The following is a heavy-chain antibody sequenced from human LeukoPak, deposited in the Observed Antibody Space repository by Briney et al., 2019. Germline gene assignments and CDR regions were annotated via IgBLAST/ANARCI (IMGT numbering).Heavy chain of an antibody. CDR2: IYYSGTT. CDR3: ARDGSSGYPKGYFDN. V-gene: IGHV4-59*01. Sequence: SETLSLTCSVSGGSIGTYYWSWIRQPPGKGLEWIGYIYYSGTTNYNPSLKSRVTISVDTSKNQFSLKMRSVTAADTAVYYCARDGSSGYPKGYFDNWGQGTLVTVSS. CDR1: GGSIGTYY. J-gene: IGHJ4*02. D-gene: IGHD6-19*01.